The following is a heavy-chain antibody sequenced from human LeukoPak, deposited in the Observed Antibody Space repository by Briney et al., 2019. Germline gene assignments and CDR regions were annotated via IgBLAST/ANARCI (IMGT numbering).Heavy chain of an antibody. V-gene: IGHV3-7*01. D-gene: IGHD6-6*01. CDR2: IKQDGSEK. CDR1: GFTFSSYW. Sequence: GGSLRLSCAASGFTFSSYWMSWVRQAPGKGLEWVANIKQDGSEKYYVDSVKGRFTISRDNAKNSLYLQMNSLRAEDTAVYYCARVNGYSSSGFDYWGQGTLVTVSP. J-gene: IGHJ4*02. CDR3: ARVNGYSSSGFDY.